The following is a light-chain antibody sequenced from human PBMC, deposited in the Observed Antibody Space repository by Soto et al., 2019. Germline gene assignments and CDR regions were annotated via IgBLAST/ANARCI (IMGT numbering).Light chain of an antibody. V-gene: IGLV1-36*01. J-gene: IGLJ2*01. CDR2: YDD. CDR3: AVWDESLNGVV. CDR1: SSNVGNNA. Sequence: QSVLTQPPSVSEAPRQRVTISCSGSSSNVGNNAINWYQQLPGKAPKLLMYYDDLLPSGVCDRFSRSKSGTSASLAISGLQSEDEADYYFAVWDESLNGVVFGGGTKPTVL.